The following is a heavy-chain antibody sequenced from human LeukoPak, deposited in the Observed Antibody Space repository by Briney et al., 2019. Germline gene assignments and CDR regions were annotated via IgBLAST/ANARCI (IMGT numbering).Heavy chain of an antibody. CDR1: GFTFTSYW. CDR2: IKENGNEQ. CDR3: ARGPGDFDASDI. Sequence: GGSLRLSCEASGFTFTSYWMSWVRQAPGKGPEWVAHIKENGNEQYYADSVKGGFTISRDNVKQSLGLQMNSLRVEDTAVYYCARGPGDFDASDIWGQGTMVTVSS. V-gene: IGHV3-7*01. D-gene: IGHD1-14*01. J-gene: IGHJ3*02.